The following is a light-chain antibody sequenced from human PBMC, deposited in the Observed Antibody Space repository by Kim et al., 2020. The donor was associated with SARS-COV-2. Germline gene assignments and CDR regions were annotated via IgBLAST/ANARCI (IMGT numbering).Light chain of an antibody. CDR2: EDI. CDR1: NLGDKN. J-gene: IGLJ2*01. V-gene: IGLV3-1*01. Sequence: VSQGQTAIITCAGNNLGDKNVCWYQQRPGKSPLLVIYEDIKRPSGIPERVSGSNSGNTATLTISGTQAMDEADYYCQAWDSSTVVFGRGTKLTVL. CDR3: QAWDSSTVV.